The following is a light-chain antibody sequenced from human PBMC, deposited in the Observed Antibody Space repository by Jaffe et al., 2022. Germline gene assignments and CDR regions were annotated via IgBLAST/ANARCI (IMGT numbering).Light chain of an antibody. CDR1: SSNIGSHS. CDR2: SNN. Sequence: QSVLTQPPSASGAPGQRVTISCSGSSSNIGSHSVNWYRQLPGTAPKLLINSNNQRPSGVPDRFSGSKSGTSASLAISGLQTEDEADYYCVAWDDSLNGHVIIGGGTKLTVL. J-gene: IGLJ2*01. V-gene: IGLV1-44*01. CDR3: VAWDDSLNGHVI.